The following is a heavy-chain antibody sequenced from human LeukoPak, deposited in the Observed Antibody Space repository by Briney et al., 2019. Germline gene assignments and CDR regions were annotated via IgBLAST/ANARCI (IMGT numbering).Heavy chain of an antibody. Sequence: PGGSPRLSCAASGFTFSSYNMNWVRQAPGKGLEWVSSISSSSSYIYYTDSVKGRFTISRDNAKSSLYLQMNSLRAEDTAVYYCARDRSSDGMDVWGQGTTVTVSS. CDR3: ARDRSSDGMDV. D-gene: IGHD3-22*01. V-gene: IGHV3-21*01. CDR2: ISSSSSYI. CDR1: GFTFSSYN. J-gene: IGHJ6*02.